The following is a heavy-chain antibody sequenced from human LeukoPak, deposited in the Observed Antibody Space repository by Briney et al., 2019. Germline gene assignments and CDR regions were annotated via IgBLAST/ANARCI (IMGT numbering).Heavy chain of an antibody. V-gene: IGHV1-46*01. D-gene: IGHD4-17*01. CDR1: GYTFTSYY. J-gene: IGHJ4*02. CDR2: INPSGGST. Sequence: ASVKVSCKASGYTFTSYYMHWVRQAPGQGLEWMGIINPSGGSTSYAQKFQGRVTMTTDTSTSTAYMELRNLRSDDTAVYYCAREREVDGDPFDYWGQGTLVTVSS. CDR3: AREREVDGDPFDY.